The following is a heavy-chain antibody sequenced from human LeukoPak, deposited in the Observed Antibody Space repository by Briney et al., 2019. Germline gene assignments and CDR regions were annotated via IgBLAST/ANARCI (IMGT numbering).Heavy chain of an antibody. CDR1: GPPFTSYG. CDR2: LSTYNGNK. D-gene: IGHD6-13*01. CDR3: ARDLTIVAAGTYGY. V-gene: IGHV1-18*01. Sequence: ASVKVSCHPSGPPFTSYGVSWVRQAPGQGLEWVGWLSTYNGNKNYAQNFQGRVTMPTDTSTSTAYMELSSLRSDDTAVYYCARDLTIVAAGTYGYWGQGTLVTVSS. J-gene: IGHJ4*02.